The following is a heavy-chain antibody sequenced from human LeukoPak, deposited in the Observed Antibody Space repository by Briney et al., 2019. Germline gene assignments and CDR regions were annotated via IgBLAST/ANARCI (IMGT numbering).Heavy chain of an antibody. CDR1: GGSISSYY. V-gene: IGHV4-4*07. Sequence: PSETLSLTCTVSGGSISSYYWSWIRQPAGKGLEWIGRIYTSGSTNYNPSLKSRVTMSVDTSKNQFSLKLSSVTAADTAVYYCARDLFGLRYFDWLSDAFDIWGQGTVVTVSS. D-gene: IGHD3-9*01. CDR3: ARDLFGLRYFDWLSDAFDI. CDR2: IYTSGST. J-gene: IGHJ3*02.